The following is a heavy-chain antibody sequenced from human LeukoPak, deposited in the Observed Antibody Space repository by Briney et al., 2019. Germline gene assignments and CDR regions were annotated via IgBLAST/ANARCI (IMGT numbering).Heavy chain of an antibody. CDR2: ISASGNT. CDR1: GDSISGYY. D-gene: IGHD3-10*01. J-gene: IGHJ5*02. Sequence: PSETLSLTCTVSGDSISGYYWSWIRQPAGEELEWIGRISASGNTNYNPSLKSRVTMSVDMSNKQLSLKLSSVTAADTAVYYCARLIYGSGSYYKSNWLDLWGQGALVTVPS. CDR3: ARLIYGSGSYYKSNWLDL. V-gene: IGHV4-4*07.